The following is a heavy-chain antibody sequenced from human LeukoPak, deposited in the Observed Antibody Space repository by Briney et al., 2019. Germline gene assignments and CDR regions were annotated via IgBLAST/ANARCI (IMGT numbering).Heavy chain of an antibody. D-gene: IGHD1-26*01. Sequence: GESLQISCKGSGYSFPSYWIGWVRQMPGKGLEWMGIIYPDDSDTRYSPSFQGQVTISADKSINTAYRQWSSLKAPDTAMYYCARRGGESYSYFDYWGQGTLVTVSS. J-gene: IGHJ4*02. V-gene: IGHV5-51*01. CDR2: IYPDDSDT. CDR3: ARRGGESYSYFDY. CDR1: GYSFPSYW.